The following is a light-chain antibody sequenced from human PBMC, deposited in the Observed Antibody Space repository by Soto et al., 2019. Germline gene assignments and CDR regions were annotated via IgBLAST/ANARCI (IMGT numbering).Light chain of an antibody. V-gene: IGKV1-5*03. CDR2: KAS. Sequence: DIQMTQSPSTLSASVGDRVTITCRASQSVSSGLAWYQQKPGKAPKLLIYKASNLESGVPSRFSGSGSATEFTITISSLQPDDFATYYCQQHNTYSRTFGQGTKVEIK. CDR1: QSVSSG. J-gene: IGKJ1*01. CDR3: QQHNTYSRT.